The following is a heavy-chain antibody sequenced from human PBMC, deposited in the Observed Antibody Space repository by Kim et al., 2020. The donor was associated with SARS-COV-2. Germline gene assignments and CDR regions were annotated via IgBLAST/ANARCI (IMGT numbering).Heavy chain of an antibody. V-gene: IGHV3-30*18. CDR2: ISYDGSNK. CDR1: GFTFSSYG. Sequence: GGSLRLSCAASGFTFSSYGMHWVRQAPGKGLEWVAVISYDGSNKYYADSVKGRFTISRDNSKNTLYLQMNSLRAEDTAVYYCAKDGAPNHFFLSYWYFDLWGRGTLVTVSS. J-gene: IGHJ2*01. D-gene: IGHD3-3*02. CDR3: AKDGAPNHFFLSYWYFDL.